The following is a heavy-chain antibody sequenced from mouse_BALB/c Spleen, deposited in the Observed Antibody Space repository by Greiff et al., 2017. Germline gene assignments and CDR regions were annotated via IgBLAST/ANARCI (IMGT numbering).Heavy chain of an antibody. Sequence: QVQLQQSGAELVRPGTSVKVSSKASGYAFTNYLIEWVKQRPGQGLEWIGVINPGSGGTNYNEKFKGKATLTADKSSSTAYMQLSSLTSDDSAVYFCARESDYAYAMDYWGQGTSVTVSS. V-gene: IGHV1-54*01. D-gene: IGHD2-4*01. CDR2: INPGSGGT. J-gene: IGHJ4*01. CDR3: ARESDYAYAMDY. CDR1: GYAFTNYL.